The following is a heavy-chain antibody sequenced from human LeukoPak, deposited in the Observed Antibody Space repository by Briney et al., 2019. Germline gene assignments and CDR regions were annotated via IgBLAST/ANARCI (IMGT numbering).Heavy chain of an antibody. CDR3: ARLGLVRARNYLDY. D-gene: IGHD1-26*01. CDR2: IRNKVNSYTT. CDR1: GFTFSDHQ. Sequence: PGGSLRLSCAASGFTFSDHQMDWVRQAPGKGLEWVARIRNKVNSYTTEFAASVKGRFIISRDDSKNSLYLQMNRLKPEDTAVYYCARLGLVRARNYLDYWGQGTLVTVSS. V-gene: IGHV3-72*01. J-gene: IGHJ4*02.